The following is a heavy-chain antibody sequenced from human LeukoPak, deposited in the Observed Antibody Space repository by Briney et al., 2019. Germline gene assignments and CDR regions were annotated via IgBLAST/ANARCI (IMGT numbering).Heavy chain of an antibody. CDR2: INPNSGGT. V-gene: IGHV1-2*02. CDR1: GYTFTGYY. D-gene: IGHD6-19*01. J-gene: IGHJ4*02. Sequence: ASVKVSCKASGYTFTGYYMHWVRQAPGQGLEWMGWINPNSGGTNYAQKFQGRVAMARDTSISTAYMELSRLRSDDTAVYYCARDHSGWYFPNWGQGTLVTVSS. CDR3: ARDHSGWYFPN.